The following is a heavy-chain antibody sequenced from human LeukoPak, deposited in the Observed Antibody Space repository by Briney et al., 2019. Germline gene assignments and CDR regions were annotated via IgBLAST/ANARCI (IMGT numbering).Heavy chain of an antibody. CDR1: GFTFSDFY. Sequence: GGSLRLSCVASGFTFSDFYMNWIRQAPGKGLEWVSYISASSATIYYADSVKGRFTISRDNAKYSLYLQMSSLRADDTAVYYCARELTTGSSDYWGQGTLVTVSS. CDR3: ARELTTGSSDY. V-gene: IGHV3-11*01. J-gene: IGHJ4*02. CDR2: ISASSATI. D-gene: IGHD3-9*01.